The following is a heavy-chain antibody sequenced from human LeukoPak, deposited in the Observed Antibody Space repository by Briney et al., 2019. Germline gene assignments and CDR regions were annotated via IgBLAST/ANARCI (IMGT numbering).Heavy chain of an antibody. Sequence: SETLSLTCTVSGGSISSGSYYWSWIRQPAGKGLEWIGRIYTSGSTNYYPSLKSRVTISVDTSKNQFSLKLSSVTAADTAVYYCARDYIAANWFDPWGQGTLVTVSS. J-gene: IGHJ5*02. CDR1: GGSISSGSYY. D-gene: IGHD5-12*01. CDR2: IYTSGST. CDR3: ARDYIAANWFDP. V-gene: IGHV4-61*02.